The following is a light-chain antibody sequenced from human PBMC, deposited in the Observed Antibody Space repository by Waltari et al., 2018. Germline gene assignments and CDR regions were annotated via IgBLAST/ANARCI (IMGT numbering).Light chain of an antibody. CDR3: MQRLEFPYT. Sequence: DIVMTQTPLSLPVTPGEPASISCWSSQTVVNSDYGYTYLDWFVQKPGQSPQRLMYLLGYLAFRVPDRFSGAGSGRNFSLQISRVEADDVGVYYCMQRLEFPYTFGRGTRL. J-gene: IGKJ2*01. V-gene: IGKV2-40*01. CDR2: LLG. CDR1: QTVVNSDYGYTY.